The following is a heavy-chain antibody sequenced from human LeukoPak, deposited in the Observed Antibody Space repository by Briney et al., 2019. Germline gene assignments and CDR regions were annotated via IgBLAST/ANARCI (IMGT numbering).Heavy chain of an antibody. V-gene: IGHV1-3*01. J-gene: IGHJ6*02. CDR1: GYTFTSYA. CDR3: ARDPYSSGWNLYYYYYGMDV. D-gene: IGHD6-19*01. Sequence: RASVKVSCKASGYTFTSYAMHWVRQAPGQRLEWMGWINAGNGNTKYSQKFQGRVTITRDTSASTAYMELSSLRSEDTAVYYCARDPYSSGWNLYYYYYGMDVWGQGTTVTVSS. CDR2: INAGNGNT.